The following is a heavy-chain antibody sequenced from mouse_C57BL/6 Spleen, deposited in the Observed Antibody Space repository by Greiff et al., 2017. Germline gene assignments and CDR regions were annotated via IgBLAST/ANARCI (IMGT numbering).Heavy chain of an antibody. D-gene: IGHD2-4*01. V-gene: IGHV1-26*01. Sequence: EVQLQQSGPELVKPGASVKISCKASGYTFTDYYMNWVKQSHGKSLEWIGDINPNNGGTSYNQKCKGKATLTVDKSSSTAYMELRSLTSEDSAVYYCARPYYDYDGVDWGQGTLVTVSA. CDR2: INPNNGGT. J-gene: IGHJ3*01. CDR1: GYTFTDYY. CDR3: ARPYYDYDGVD.